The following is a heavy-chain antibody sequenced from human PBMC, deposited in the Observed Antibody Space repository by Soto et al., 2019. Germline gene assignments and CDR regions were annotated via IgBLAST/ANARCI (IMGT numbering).Heavy chain of an antibody. V-gene: IGHV3-23*01. CDR3: AKDQDIVATFNWFDP. CDR1: GFTFSSYA. Sequence: PVGSLRLSCAASGFTFSSYAMSWVRQAPGKWLEWVSAISGSGGSTYYADSVKGRFTISRDNSKNTLYLQMNSLRAEDTAVYYCAKDQDIVATFNWFDPWGQGTLVTVSS. CDR2: ISGSGGST. J-gene: IGHJ5*02. D-gene: IGHD5-12*01.